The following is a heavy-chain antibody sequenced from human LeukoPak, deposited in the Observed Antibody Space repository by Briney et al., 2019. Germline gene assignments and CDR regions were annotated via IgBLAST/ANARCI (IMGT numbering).Heavy chain of an antibody. V-gene: IGHV5-51*01. CDR2: IYPGDSDT. CDR3: ARPSIYGYYFDH. CDR1: GCRFTSYW. D-gene: IGHD2/OR15-2a*01. J-gene: IGHJ4*02. Sequence: GESLEISFQGSGCRFTSYWIGWVRPMPGKGLEWMGIIYPGDSDTRYSPSFQGQVTISADKSISTAYLQWSSLKASDTAMYYCARPSIYGYYFDHWGQGTQVTVSS.